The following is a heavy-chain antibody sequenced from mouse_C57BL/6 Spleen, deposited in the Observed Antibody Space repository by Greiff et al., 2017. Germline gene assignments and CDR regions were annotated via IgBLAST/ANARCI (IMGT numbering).Heavy chain of an antibody. D-gene: IGHD1-1*01. V-gene: IGHV1-75*01. CDR2: IFPGSSST. Sequence: VQLVESGPELVKPGASVKISCKASGYTFTDYYINWVKQRPGQGLEWIGWIFPGSSSTYYNEKFKGKATLTVDKSSSTAYMLLSSLTSEDSAVYFCARCITTVVATGLDVWGTGTTVTVSS. J-gene: IGHJ1*03. CDR3: ARCITTVVATGLDV. CDR1: GYTFTDYY.